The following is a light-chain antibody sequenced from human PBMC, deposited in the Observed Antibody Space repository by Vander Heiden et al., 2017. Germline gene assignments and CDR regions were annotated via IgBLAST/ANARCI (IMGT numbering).Light chain of an antibody. V-gene: IGLV2-14*01. Sequence: QSALTQPASVSGSPVQSITISCTGTSSDVGGYIYVYWYQQHPSKAPKLMIYGLSNRPSGVSNLFSGSKSGNTASLTISGLQAEDEAYYYCSSYTSSSTRVFGGGTKLTV. J-gene: IGLJ3*02. CDR1: SSDVGGYIY. CDR2: GLS. CDR3: SSYTSSSTRV.